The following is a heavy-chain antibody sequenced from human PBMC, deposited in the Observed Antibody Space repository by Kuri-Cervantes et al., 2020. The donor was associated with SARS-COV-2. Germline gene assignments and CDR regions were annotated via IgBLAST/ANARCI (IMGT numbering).Heavy chain of an antibody. D-gene: IGHD5/OR15-5a*01. CDR2: IMSAFGIP. V-gene: IGHV1-69*10. CDR3: ASDGVSRSLPLDF. CDR1: GYTFSSYE. Sequence: SVKVSCKASGYTFSSYEFNWVRQATGQGLEWMGGIMSAFGIPNYAQKFRGRVTITAETSTTTTYLDLTGLKSEDTALYYCASDGVSRSLPLDFWGQGTMVTVSS. J-gene: IGHJ4*02.